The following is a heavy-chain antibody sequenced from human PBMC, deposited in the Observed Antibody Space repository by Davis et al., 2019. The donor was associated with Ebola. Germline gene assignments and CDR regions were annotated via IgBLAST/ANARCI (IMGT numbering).Heavy chain of an antibody. V-gene: IGHV3-30*02. CDR1: GFTFSSYG. CDR3: AKDFSGGQWLGNYYYYYGMDV. Sequence: PGGSLRLSCAASGFTFSSYGMHWVRQAPGKGLEWVAFIRYDGSNKYYADSVKGRFTISRDNSKNTLYLQMNSLRAEDTAVYYCAKDFSGGQWLGNYYYYYGMDVWGQGTTVTVSS. D-gene: IGHD6-19*01. J-gene: IGHJ6*02. CDR2: IRYDGSNK.